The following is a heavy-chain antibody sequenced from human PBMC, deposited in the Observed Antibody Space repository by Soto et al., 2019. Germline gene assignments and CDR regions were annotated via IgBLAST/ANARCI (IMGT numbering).Heavy chain of an antibody. Sequence: PGGSLRLSCAASGFTFGDYWMHWVRQAPGKGLEWVSRMNSDGSETNYADSVKGRFIVSRDNAKSTLHLQMTSLRVEDTAVYYCATAEVDYWGPGVPVTVSS. CDR2: MNSDGSET. CDR3: ATAEVDY. CDR1: GFTFGDYW. V-gene: IGHV3-74*01. J-gene: IGHJ4*02.